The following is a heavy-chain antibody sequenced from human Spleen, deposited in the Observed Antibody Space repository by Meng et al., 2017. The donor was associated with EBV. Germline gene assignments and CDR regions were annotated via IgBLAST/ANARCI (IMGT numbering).Heavy chain of an antibody. CDR2: ISPSSEIA. D-gene: IGHD5-24*01. CDR1: GYTFVIYP. Sequence: QVQLVPLGTAVKNPVAWVKVAWKAPGYTFVIYPITWVRQAPGQGLEWMGEISPSSEIASYAQQFQGRVTITADEFATTAYMELSSLRSQDTAVYFCARVGGGEVATFDYWGQGTLVTVSS. V-gene: IGHV1-69*01. CDR3: ARVGGGEVATFDY. J-gene: IGHJ4*02.